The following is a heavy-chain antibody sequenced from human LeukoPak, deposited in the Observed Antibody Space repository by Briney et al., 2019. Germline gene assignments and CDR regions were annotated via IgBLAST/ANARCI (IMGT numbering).Heavy chain of an antibody. V-gene: IGHV1-69*05. Sequence: ASVKVSCKASGGTFSSYAMSWVRQAPGQGLEWMGRIIPIFGTANYAQKFQGRVTITTDESTSTAYMELSSLRSEDTAVYYCARAEVRVGPHMDNAYWGQGTLVTVSS. D-gene: IGHD1-26*01. CDR3: ARAEVRVGPHMDNAY. CDR1: GGTFSSYA. J-gene: IGHJ4*02. CDR2: IIPIFGTA.